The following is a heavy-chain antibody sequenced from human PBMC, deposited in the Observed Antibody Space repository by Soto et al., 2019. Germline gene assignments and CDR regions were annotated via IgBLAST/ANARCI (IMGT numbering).Heavy chain of an antibody. Sequence: HEQLVQSGAEVKRPGSSVKVSCKASGGIFSSYAVSWVRQAPGQGLEWMGGVMPIFDRANYDRKFQCRVPITAEKSTSTNYVQMSSLRSGDTAVYYYAPRYLSAELDYYYDLDLWGQGTAVTVSS. CDR1: GGIFSSYA. J-gene: IGHJ6*02. D-gene: IGHD1-1*01. CDR3: APRYLSAELDYYYDLDL. CDR2: VMPIFDRA. V-gene: IGHV1-69*06.